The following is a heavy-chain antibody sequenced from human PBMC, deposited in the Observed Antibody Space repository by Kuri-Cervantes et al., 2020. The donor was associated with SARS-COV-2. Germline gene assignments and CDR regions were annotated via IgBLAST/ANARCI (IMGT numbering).Heavy chain of an antibody. CDR2: ISSNGGST. Sequence: GGSLRLSCAASGFTVSSYAMHWVRQAPGKGLEYVSAISSNGGSTYYANSVKGRFTISRDNSKNTLYLQMGSLGAEDMAVYYCAIPMIVVVIVGGSGKPNWFDPWGQGTLVTVSS. V-gene: IGHV3-64*01. J-gene: IGHJ5*02. CDR3: AIPMIVVVIVGGSGKPNWFDP. CDR1: GFTVSSYA. D-gene: IGHD3-22*01.